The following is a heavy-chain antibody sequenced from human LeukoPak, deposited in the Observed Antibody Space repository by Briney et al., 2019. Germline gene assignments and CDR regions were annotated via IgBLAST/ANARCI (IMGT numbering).Heavy chain of an antibody. Sequence: SETLSLTCTVSGVSISSYYWSWIRQPPGKGLEWIGYIYYSGSTNYNPSLKSRVTISVDTSKNQFSLKLSSVTAADTAVYYCSVPKHSWSLDLWGRGTPVTVSS. CDR1: GVSISSYY. J-gene: IGHJ2*01. CDR2: IYYSGST. CDR3: SVPKHSWSLDL. V-gene: IGHV4-59*08.